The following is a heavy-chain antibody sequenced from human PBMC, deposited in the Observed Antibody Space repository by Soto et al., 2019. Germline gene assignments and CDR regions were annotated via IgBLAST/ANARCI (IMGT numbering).Heavy chain of an antibody. CDR3: ASSYSSGWEPYYGEMDV. Sequence: LSLTCAVSGGSIRSSSWWSWVRQAPSKGLEWVAVISYDGSNKYYADPVQGRFTISRDNSKNTLYLQINTLRATDTAVYDCASSYSSGWEPYYGEMDVWGQGTTVTVSS. J-gene: IGHJ6*02. V-gene: IGHV3-30-3*01. D-gene: IGHD6-19*01. CDR1: GGSIRSSS. CDR2: ISYDGSNK.